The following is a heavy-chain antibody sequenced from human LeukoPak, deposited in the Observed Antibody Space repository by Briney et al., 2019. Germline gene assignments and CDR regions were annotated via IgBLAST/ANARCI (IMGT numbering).Heavy chain of an antibody. CDR1: GGYIGSYY. V-gene: IGHV4-4*07. CDR3: AREADYGDYSKSFYYMDV. CDR2: IYTSENT. D-gene: IGHD4-17*01. Sequence: PSETLSLTCTVSGGYIGSYYWSWIRQPAGKGLEWIGRIYTSENTKYNPSLKSRVTMSVDMSTSQFSLRLTSVTAADTAVYYCAREADYGDYSKSFYYMDVWGKGTTVTVSS. J-gene: IGHJ6*03.